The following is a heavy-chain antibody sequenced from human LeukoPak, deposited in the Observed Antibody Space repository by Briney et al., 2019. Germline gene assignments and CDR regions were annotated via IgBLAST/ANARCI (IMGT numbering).Heavy chain of an antibody. V-gene: IGHV4-4*02. CDR1: GGSISSSNW. D-gene: IGHD6-6*01. Sequence: SETLSLTCAVSGGSISSSNWRSWVRQPPGKGLEWIGDIFHDGTTNFNPSLKSRLTLSTDKSKNQFSLKLSSVTAADTAVYYCARWSGSVTARNYYYYMDVWGEGTTVTVSS. CDR2: IFHDGTT. J-gene: IGHJ6*03. CDR3: ARWSGSVTARNYYYYMDV.